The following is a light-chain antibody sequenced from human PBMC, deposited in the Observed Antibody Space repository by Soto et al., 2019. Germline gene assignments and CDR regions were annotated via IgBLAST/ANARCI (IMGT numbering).Light chain of an antibody. J-gene: IGLJ2*01. Sequence: QSVLTQPPSASGSPGQSVTFSCIGTSSDVGAYNYVSWYQQHPGKAPKLMIYEVSKRPSGVPDRFSGSKSANTASLTVSGLQAEDEADYYCSSFAGSSNVIFGGGTK. CDR2: EVS. CDR3: SSFAGSSNVI. V-gene: IGLV2-8*01. CDR1: SSDVGAYNY.